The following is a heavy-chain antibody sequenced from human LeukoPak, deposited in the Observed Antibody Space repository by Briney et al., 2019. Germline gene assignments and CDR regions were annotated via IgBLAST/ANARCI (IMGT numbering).Heavy chain of an antibody. D-gene: IGHD3-22*01. CDR2: ISWNSGSI. CDR1: GFTFDDYA. V-gene: IGHV3-9*01. CDR3: AKDIAPTYDSSGYYDY. J-gene: IGHJ4*02. Sequence: GGSLRLSCAASGFTFDDYAMHWVRQAPGKGLEWVSGISWNSGSIGYADSVKGRFTISRDNAKNSLYLQMNSLRAEDTALYYCAKDIAPTYDSSGYYDYWGQGTLVTVSS.